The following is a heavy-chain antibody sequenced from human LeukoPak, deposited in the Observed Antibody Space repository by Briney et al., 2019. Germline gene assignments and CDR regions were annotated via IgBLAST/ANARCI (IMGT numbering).Heavy chain of an antibody. D-gene: IGHD5-12*01. J-gene: IGHJ4*02. CDR2: ISSNNGKT. Sequence: ASVKVSCKGSGYTFTSYGISRVRQAPGQGLEWMGWISSNNGKTKYAQRFQGRVTMTTDTSTSTSYMEVRGLRSDDTSVYYCARGPYSGYDWGTYYFDYWGQGTLVTVSS. V-gene: IGHV1-18*04. CDR3: ARGPYSGYDWGTYYFDY. CDR1: GYTFTSYG.